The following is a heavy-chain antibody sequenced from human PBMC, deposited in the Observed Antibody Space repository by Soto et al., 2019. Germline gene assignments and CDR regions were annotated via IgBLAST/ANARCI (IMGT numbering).Heavy chain of an antibody. CDR2: IHSIRSII. V-gene: IGHV3-48*02. CDR3: ARDARNADYDY. J-gene: IGHJ4*02. Sequence: EVQLAESGGGLVQPGGSLRLSCAVSGFTFSSHAMNWVRQAPGKGLEWVAYIHSIRSIIYYADSVKGRFTISRDNAKNSLYLQMDSLRDDDTAVYYCARDARNADYDYWGQGTLVTVSS. CDR1: GFTFSSHA. D-gene: IGHD3-16*01.